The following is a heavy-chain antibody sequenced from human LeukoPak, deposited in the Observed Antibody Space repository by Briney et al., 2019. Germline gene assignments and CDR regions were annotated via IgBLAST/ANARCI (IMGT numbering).Heavy chain of an antibody. CDR2: IYSGGST. V-gene: IGHV3-66*01. CDR3: ILVPPNP. Sequence: GGSLRLSCEASGFTVSSNYMSWVRQAPGKGLEWVSVIYSGGSTYYADSVKGRFTISRDNSKNTLYLQMNSLRAEDTAVYYCILVPPNPWGQGTLVTVSS. CDR1: GFTVSSNY. J-gene: IGHJ5*02. D-gene: IGHD2-2*01.